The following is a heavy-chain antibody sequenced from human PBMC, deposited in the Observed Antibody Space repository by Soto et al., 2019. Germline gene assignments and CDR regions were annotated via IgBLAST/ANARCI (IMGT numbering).Heavy chain of an antibody. V-gene: IGHV3-11*06. Sequence: AGGSLRLSCAASGLNFGLSFMIWMRQRPGKGLEWVSFISHNNDYTNYADSVRGRFTISRDNDKSSIYLQMNSLRADDTAVYYCARDRGYDAHDYYYNAMDVWGQGTTVTVSS. CDR2: ISHNNDYT. CDR1: GLNFGLSF. D-gene: IGHD2-15*01. J-gene: IGHJ6*02. CDR3: ARDRGYDAHDYYYNAMDV.